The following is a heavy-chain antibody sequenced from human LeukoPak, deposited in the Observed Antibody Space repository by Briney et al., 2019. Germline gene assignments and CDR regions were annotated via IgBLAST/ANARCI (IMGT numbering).Heavy chain of an antibody. Sequence: SQTLSLTCTVSGVSISSGSYYWSWIRQPAGKGLEWIGRIYTSGSTNYNPSLKSRVTLSVDTSKNQFSLKLSSVTAADTAVYYCAREYCSSTSCYPNDWYFDLWGRGTLVTVSS. CDR2: IYTSGST. CDR3: AREYCSSTSCYPNDWYFDL. V-gene: IGHV4-61*02. D-gene: IGHD2-2*01. J-gene: IGHJ2*01. CDR1: GVSISSGSYY.